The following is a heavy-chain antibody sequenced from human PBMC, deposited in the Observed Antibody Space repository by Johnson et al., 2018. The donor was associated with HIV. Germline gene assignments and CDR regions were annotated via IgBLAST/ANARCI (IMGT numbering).Heavy chain of an antibody. CDR3: ARELYAILGAFDI. J-gene: IGHJ3*02. Sequence: QVQVVESGGGVVQPGRSLRLSCAASGFTFSSYAMHWVRQAPGKGLEWVAVISYEGSNKYYADSVKGRFTISRDNSKNTLYLQMNSLRAEDTALYYCARELYAILGAFDIWGQGTMVIVSS. CDR1: GFTFSSYA. D-gene: IGHD1-26*01. CDR2: ISYEGSNK. V-gene: IGHV3-30-3*01.